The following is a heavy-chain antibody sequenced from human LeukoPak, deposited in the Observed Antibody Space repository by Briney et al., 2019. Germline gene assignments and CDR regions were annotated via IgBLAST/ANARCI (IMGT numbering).Heavy chain of an antibody. J-gene: IGHJ6*02. CDR2: MNPNSGNT. Sequence: ASVKVSCKASGYTFTSYGINWVRQATGQGLEWMGWMNPNSGNTGYAQKFQGRVTMTRNTSISTAYMELSSLRSEDTAVYYCARDPNYDSSGYYYGDGMDVWGQGTTVTVSS. CDR3: ARDPNYDSSGYYYGDGMDV. D-gene: IGHD3-22*01. CDR1: GYTFTSYG. V-gene: IGHV1-8*02.